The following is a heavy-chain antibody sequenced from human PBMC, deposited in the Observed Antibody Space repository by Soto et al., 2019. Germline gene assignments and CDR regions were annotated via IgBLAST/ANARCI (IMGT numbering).Heavy chain of an antibody. J-gene: IGHJ5*02. CDR3: ARDRPYSSSWYGGDNYWFDP. Sequence: PSETLSLTCTVSVGSISSYYWSWSRQPVGKGLEWIGRIYTSGSTNYNPSLKSRVTMSVDTSKNQFSLKLSSVTAADTAVYYCARDRPYSSSWYGGDNYWFDPWGQGTLVTVSS. CDR2: IYTSGST. CDR1: VGSISSYY. V-gene: IGHV4-4*07. D-gene: IGHD6-13*01.